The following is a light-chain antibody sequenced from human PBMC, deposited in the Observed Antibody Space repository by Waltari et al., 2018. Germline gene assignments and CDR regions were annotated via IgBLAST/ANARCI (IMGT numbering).Light chain of an antibody. CDR1: SSNIGSNY. Sequence: QSVLTQPPSASGTPGQRVTISCSGSSSNIGSNYVYGYQQLPGTAPKLLIYRINQRPSGVPARFSGSKSGTSASLAISGLRSEDEADYYCAAWDDSLSGPVFGGGTKLTVL. V-gene: IGLV1-47*01. CDR2: RIN. J-gene: IGLJ2*01. CDR3: AAWDDSLSGPV.